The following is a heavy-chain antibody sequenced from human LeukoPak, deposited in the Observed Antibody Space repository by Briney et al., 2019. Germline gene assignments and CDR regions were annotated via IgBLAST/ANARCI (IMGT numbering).Heavy chain of an antibody. V-gene: IGHV3-48*02. CDR2: ISSSSDTI. CDR3: VRDRSAPDY. Sequence: GGSLRLSCAASGFTFNIYAMNWIRQAPGKGLEWLSYISSSSDTIYYAESVKGRPTISRDNAKNSLYLQMNSLRDEDTALYYCVRDRSAPDYWGQGTLVTVSS. CDR1: GFTFNIYA. J-gene: IGHJ4*02.